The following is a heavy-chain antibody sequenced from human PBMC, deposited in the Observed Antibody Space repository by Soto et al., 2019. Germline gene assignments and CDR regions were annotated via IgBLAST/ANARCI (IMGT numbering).Heavy chain of an antibody. J-gene: IGHJ6*03. CDR2: MNPNSGNT. CDR3: ARGLGYYDILTGYYPHYYYYYMGV. V-gene: IGHV1-8*01. Sequence: ASVKVSCKASGYTFTSYDINWVRQATGQGLEWTGWMNPNSGNTGYAQKFQGRVTMTRNTSISTAYMELSILRSEDTAVYYCARGLGYYDILTGYYPHYYYYYMGVWGKGTTVTVSS. CDR1: GYTFTSYD. D-gene: IGHD3-9*01.